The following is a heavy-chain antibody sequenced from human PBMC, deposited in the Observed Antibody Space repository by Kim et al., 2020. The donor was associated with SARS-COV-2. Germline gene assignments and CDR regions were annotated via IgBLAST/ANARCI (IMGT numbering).Heavy chain of an antibody. Sequence: SETLSLTCTVSGDSISSSGYYWGWIRQPPGKGLEWIGNMYYSGGTHYNPSLKSRVTISGDTSKNQFFLTSTSAAAADTAMYYCAGDTSGIDYWGQGSLGTVSS. CDR3: AGDTSGIDY. CDR1: GDSISSSGYY. D-gene: IGHD5-12*01. CDR2: MYYSGGT. V-gene: IGHV4-39*02. J-gene: IGHJ4*02.